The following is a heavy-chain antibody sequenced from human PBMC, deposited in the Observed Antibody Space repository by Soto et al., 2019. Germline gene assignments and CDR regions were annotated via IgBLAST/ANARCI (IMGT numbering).Heavy chain of an antibody. Sequence: ALVKVACKASGYSFSSYGITWVRQAPGQGLEWLGWISPYNDDTKYAQRLQGRVTMTTDTSTRTAYMDIRGLRSDDTAIYYWERGGYYDSRGAGNYHYYGMDVWGNGTTVTVSS. D-gene: IGHD3-22*01. CDR2: ISPYNDDT. J-gene: IGHJ6*04. V-gene: IGHV1-18*01. CDR3: ERGGYYDSRGAGNYHYYGMDV. CDR1: GYSFSSYG.